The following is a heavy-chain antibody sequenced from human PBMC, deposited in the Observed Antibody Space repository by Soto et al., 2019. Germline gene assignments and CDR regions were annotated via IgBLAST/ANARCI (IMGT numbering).Heavy chain of an antibody. V-gene: IGHV1-69*12. Sequence: QVQLVQSGAEVKKPGSSVKVSCKASGGTFSSYAISWVRQAPGQGLEWMGGIIPIFGTANYAQKFQGRVTITADESTSTAYMGLSSLRSEDTAVYYCASRIQLWLVDFLDYWGQGTLVTVSS. CDR2: IIPIFGTA. D-gene: IGHD5-18*01. J-gene: IGHJ4*02. CDR1: GGTFSSYA. CDR3: ASRIQLWLVDFLDY.